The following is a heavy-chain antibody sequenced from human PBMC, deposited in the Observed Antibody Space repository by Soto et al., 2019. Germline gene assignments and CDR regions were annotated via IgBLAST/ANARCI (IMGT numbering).Heavy chain of an antibody. Sequence: QVQLVESGGGVVQPGRSLRLSCVASGFTFSSCAMHWVRQVPGKGLEWLAVVTHDGTLYPYADSVKGRFSIFRDNSRKTLYLQMNGLRPEDTAVYYCVKDRSDTWSFDYWGQGTLVTVSS. CDR1: GFTFSSCA. J-gene: IGHJ4*02. CDR3: VKDRSDTWSFDY. D-gene: IGHD2-8*02. V-gene: IGHV3-30*18. CDR2: VTHDGTLY.